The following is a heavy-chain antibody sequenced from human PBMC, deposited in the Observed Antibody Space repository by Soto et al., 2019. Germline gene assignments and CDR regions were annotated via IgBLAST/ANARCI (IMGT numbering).Heavy chain of an antibody. Sequence: QVQLVQSGADVKRPGASVKVACKTAGYTFTDISLHWVRQAPGQWLDWTGSINPRNGDPVSAQKYQPTVALTRDASTTAATMELIRLTSHDTAVYYCARHRFTSASDYFDYWGQGTVVTVSS. CDR2: INPRNGDP. D-gene: IGHD6-19*01. CDR1: GYTFTDIS. J-gene: IGHJ4*02. V-gene: IGHV1-2*02. CDR3: ARHRFTSASDYFDY.